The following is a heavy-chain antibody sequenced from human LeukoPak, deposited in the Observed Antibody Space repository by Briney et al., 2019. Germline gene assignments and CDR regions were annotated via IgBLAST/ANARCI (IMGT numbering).Heavy chain of an antibody. CDR3: ARAGSLGGGAFDI. CDR2: IYYSGST. Sequence: SETLPLTCTVSGGSISGGGYYWSWIRQHPGKGLEWIGYIYYSGSTYYNPSLKSRLTISVDTSKNQFSLKLSSVTAADTAVYYCARAGSLGGGAFDIWGQGTMVTVSS. CDR1: GGSISGGGYY. V-gene: IGHV4-31*03. D-gene: IGHD2-15*01. J-gene: IGHJ3*02.